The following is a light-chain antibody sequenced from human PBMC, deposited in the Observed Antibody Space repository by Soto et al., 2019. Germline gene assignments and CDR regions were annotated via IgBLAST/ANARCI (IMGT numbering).Light chain of an antibody. CDR2: EVS. J-gene: IGKJ4*01. V-gene: IGKV2-30*01. Sequence: VVLTQSPLSLSVTLGQPASVSCRSSQSLLFTNGITYLTWFHQRPGQPPRRLIYEVSDRDSGVPDRFSVSVSGTDFTRRISRVEAEDVCLFYCMQGTHWPLTFGGGTKVDIK. CDR1: QSLLFTNGITY. CDR3: MQGTHWPLT.